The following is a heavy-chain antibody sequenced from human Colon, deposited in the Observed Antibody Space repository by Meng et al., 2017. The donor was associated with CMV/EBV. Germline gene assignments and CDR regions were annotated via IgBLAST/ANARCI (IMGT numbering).Heavy chain of an antibody. CDR1: GFTFRDYY. J-gene: IGHJ5*02. CDR2: ISSSGTTI. V-gene: IGHV3-11*01. CDR3: ARELNVVVGLRWFDP. D-gene: IGHD1-26*01. Sequence: YGFTFRDYYMSWSRQAPGKGLEWVSYISSSGTTIYYTDSVKGRFTISRDNAKNSLHLQMDSLRAEDTAVYYCARELNVVVGLRWFDPWGPGTLVTVSS.